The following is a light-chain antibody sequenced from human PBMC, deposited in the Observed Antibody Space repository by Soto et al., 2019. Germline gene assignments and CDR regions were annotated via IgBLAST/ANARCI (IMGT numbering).Light chain of an antibody. CDR1: QTINNA. J-gene: IGKJ2*01. Sequence: IVVKKSPATLSLSEGERATLSCRASQTINNALGWYQQKPGQAPRLLIYDASTRATGGPARFSGSGFGKEFPLTLSSLQAEDFAVYFCPPYYYLPDTFGQGDKVDIK. CDR3: PPYYYLPDT. CDR2: DAS. V-gene: IGKV3-15*01.